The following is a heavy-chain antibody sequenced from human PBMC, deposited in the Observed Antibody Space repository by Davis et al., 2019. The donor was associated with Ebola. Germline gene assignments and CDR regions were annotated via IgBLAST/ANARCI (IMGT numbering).Heavy chain of an antibody. J-gene: IGHJ4*02. CDR1: GGSISSYY. D-gene: IGHD6-13*01. V-gene: IGHV4-59*04. Sequence: MPSETLSLTCTVSGGSISSYYWSWIRQPPGKGLEWFWYIYYSGSTYYNPSLKSRVTISVDTSKNQFSLKLSSVTAADTAVYYCDGIAAGLRDFDYWGQGTLVTVSS. CDR3: DGIAAGLRDFDY. CDR2: IYYSGST.